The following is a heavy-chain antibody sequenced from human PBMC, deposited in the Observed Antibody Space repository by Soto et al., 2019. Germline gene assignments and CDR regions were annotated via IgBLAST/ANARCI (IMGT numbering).Heavy chain of an antibody. CDR3: ARAQQLVLGDAFDI. Sequence: ASVKVCCEASGYTFTGTYMNWVRQAPGQGLEWMGWINPNSVGTNYAQKFQGWVTMTRDTSISTAYMELSRLRSDDTAVYYCARAQQLVLGDAFDIWGQGTMVTVSS. D-gene: IGHD6-13*01. CDR2: INPNSVGT. V-gene: IGHV1-2*04. CDR1: GYTFTGTY. J-gene: IGHJ3*02.